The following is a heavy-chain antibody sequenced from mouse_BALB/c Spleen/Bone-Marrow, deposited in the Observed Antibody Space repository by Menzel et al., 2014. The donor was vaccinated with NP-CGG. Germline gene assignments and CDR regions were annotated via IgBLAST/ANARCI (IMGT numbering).Heavy chain of an antibody. Sequence: QVHLQQPGAELVRPGASVKLSCKASGYTFTSNWMNWVKQRPEQGLEWIGRIDPYDSETHYNQKFKDKAILTVDKSSSTAYMQLNSLTSEDSAVYYCARWGYGSTYYYAMDYWGQGTSVTVSS. CDR2: IDPYDSET. J-gene: IGHJ4*01. CDR3: ARWGYGSTYYYAMDY. V-gene: IGHV1-52*01. CDR1: GYTFTSNW. D-gene: IGHD1-1*01.